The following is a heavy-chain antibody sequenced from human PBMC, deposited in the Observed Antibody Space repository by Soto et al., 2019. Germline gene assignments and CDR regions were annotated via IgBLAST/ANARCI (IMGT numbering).Heavy chain of an antibody. CDR1: GGSISSYY. Sequence: SETLSLTCTVSGGSISSYYWSWIRQPPGKGLEWIAYIYYSGNTNYNPSLKSRVTISVDTSKNQFSLKLSSVTAADTAVYYCARWGYYYMDVWGKGTTVTVSS. D-gene: IGHD1-26*01. V-gene: IGHV4-59*08. CDR3: ARWGYYYMDV. CDR2: IYYSGNT. J-gene: IGHJ6*03.